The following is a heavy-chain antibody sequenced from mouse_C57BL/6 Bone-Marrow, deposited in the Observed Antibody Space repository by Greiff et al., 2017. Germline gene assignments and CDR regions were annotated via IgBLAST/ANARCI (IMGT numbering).Heavy chain of an antibody. D-gene: IGHD2-1*01. Sequence: EVHLVESGEGLVQPGGSLKLSCAASGFTFSSYAMSWVRQTPEKRLEWVAYISSGGDYIYYADTVKGRFTISRDNARNTLYLQMSSLKSEDTAMYYCTRCGNYEYFDYWGQGTTLTVSA. CDR2: ISSGGDYI. V-gene: IGHV5-9-1*02. CDR3: TRCGNYEYFDY. J-gene: IGHJ2*01. CDR1: GFTFSSYA.